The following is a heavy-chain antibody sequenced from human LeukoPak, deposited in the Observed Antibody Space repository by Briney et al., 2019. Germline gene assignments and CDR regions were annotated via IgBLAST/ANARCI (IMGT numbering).Heavy chain of an antibody. D-gene: IGHD3-9*01. CDR3: ARSPDILTGENFDY. Sequence: ASVKVSCKASGYTFTGYYMHWVRQAPGQGLEWMGWINPNTGGTNYAQKFQDRVTMTRDTSISTDYMELSRLRYDDTAVYYCARSPDILTGENFDYWGQGTLVTVSS. CDR2: INPNTGGT. CDR1: GYTFTGYY. J-gene: IGHJ4*02. V-gene: IGHV1-2*02.